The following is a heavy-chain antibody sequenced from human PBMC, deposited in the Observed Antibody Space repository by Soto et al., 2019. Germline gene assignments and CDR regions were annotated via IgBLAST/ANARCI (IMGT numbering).Heavy chain of an antibody. CDR3: VQSRCGGDCLQTYSSHSYYGLDV. D-gene: IGHD2-21*02. Sequence: QITLKESGPTLVKPTQTLTLTCTFSGFSLSTTGVGVGWIRQPPGKALEWLALIYWDDEKRYNPSLNSKPTLTKDASKNQVVLAMTNMDPVDTATYYCVQSRCGGDCLQTYSSHSYYGLDVWGQGTTVTVSS. V-gene: IGHV2-5*02. CDR2: IYWDDEK. CDR1: GFSLSTTGVG. J-gene: IGHJ6*02.